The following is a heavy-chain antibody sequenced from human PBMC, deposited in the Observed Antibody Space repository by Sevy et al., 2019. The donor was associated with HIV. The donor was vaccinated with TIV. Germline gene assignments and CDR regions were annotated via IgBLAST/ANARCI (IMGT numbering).Heavy chain of an antibody. CDR3: ARESIAVAGIGYYFDY. Sequence: GESLKISCAASGFTYSSYGMHWVRQAPGKGLEWVAVIWEDGSNKEYADSVKGRFTISRDNSKNTPYVQMNGLSAEDTAVYYCARESIAVAGIGYYFDYWGQGTLVTVSS. CDR2: IWEDGSNK. CDR1: GFTYSSYG. V-gene: IGHV3-33*01. D-gene: IGHD6-19*01. J-gene: IGHJ4*02.